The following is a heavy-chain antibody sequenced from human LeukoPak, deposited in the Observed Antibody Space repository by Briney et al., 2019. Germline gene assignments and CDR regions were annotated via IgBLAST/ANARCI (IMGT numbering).Heavy chain of an antibody. CDR3: ARQLRAGLYYFDY. CDR2: IYYSGST. CDR1: GGSISSSSYY. Sequence: SETLSLTCTVSGGSISSSSYYWGWIRQPPGKGLEWIGSIYYSGSTNYNPSLKSLVTISVDTSKNQFSLKLSSVTAADTAVYYCARQLRAGLYYFDYWGQGTLVTVSS. D-gene: IGHD6-19*01. J-gene: IGHJ4*02. V-gene: IGHV4-39*01.